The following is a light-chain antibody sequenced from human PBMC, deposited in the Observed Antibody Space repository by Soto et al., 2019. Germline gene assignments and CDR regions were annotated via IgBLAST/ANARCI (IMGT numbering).Light chain of an antibody. CDR3: SSYAGSSNV. Sequence: QSALTQPPSASGSLGQSVAISCTGTSSDVGGYNYVSWYQQHPGKAPKLMIYEVNKRPSGVPDRFSGSKSGNTASLTVSGLQAEDEADYYCSSYAGSSNVFGTGSNLTVL. V-gene: IGLV2-8*01. CDR1: SSDVGGYNY. CDR2: EVN. J-gene: IGLJ1*01.